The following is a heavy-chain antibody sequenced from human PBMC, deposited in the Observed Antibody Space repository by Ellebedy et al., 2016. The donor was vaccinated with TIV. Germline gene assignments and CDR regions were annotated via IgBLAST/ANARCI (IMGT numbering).Heavy chain of an antibody. CDR2: VLGGGTST. J-gene: IGHJ4*02. CDR3: AKDRVPDGRWNFDF. Sequence: GESLKISCAASGFTFSTYTMNWVRQAPGKGLEWVSGVLGGGTSTYYANSVKGRFTISRDNSKNTLFLQMTSLRADDTAVYYCAKDRVPDGRWNFDFWGQGTLVTVSS. D-gene: IGHD1-1*01. CDR1: GFTFSTYT. V-gene: IGHV3-23*01.